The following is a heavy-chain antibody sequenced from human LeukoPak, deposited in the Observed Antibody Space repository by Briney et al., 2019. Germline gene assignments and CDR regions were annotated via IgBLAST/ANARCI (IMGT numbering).Heavy chain of an antibody. D-gene: IGHD1-26*01. CDR3: AKARRWDISNPLDF. Sequence: GGSPRLSCATSGFTFSSYGMHWVRQAPGKGLEWVTLISHDGSNRDYADSVKGRFTISRDNSKNTVYLQMNSLRADDTALYYCAKARRWDISNPLDFWGQGTLVTVSS. V-gene: IGHV3-30*18. J-gene: IGHJ4*02. CDR1: GFTFSSYG. CDR2: ISHDGSNR.